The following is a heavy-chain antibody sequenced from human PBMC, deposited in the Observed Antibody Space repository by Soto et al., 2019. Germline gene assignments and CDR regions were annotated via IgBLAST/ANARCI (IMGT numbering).Heavy chain of an antibody. D-gene: IGHD1-26*01. CDR1: GFTFSSYG. Sequence: QVQLVESGGGVVQPGRSLRLSCAASGFTFSSYGMHWVRQAPGKGLEWVAVISYDGRNKYYADSVKGRFTISRDNSKNTLYLQMSSLRAEDTAVYYCAKESAVSGSYFDYWGQGTLVTVSS. J-gene: IGHJ4*02. V-gene: IGHV3-30*18. CDR3: AKESAVSGSYFDY. CDR2: ISYDGRNK.